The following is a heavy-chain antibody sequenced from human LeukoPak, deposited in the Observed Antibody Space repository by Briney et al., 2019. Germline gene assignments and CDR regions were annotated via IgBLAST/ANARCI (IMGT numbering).Heavy chain of an antibody. J-gene: IGHJ6*03. CDR2: LRYFGSNK. CDR3: ANSGVAPDLLNYYYYYMDV. V-gene: IGHV3-30*02. Sequence: GGSLRPSCAASGFTSRSYGMHWGRQAPGKGLGWVGFLRYFGSNKYYADSVKGRFTISRDNSKNTLYLQMNSLRAEDTAVYYCANSGVAPDLLNYYYYYMDVWGKGTTVTVSS. CDR1: GFTSRSYG. D-gene: IGHD2-15*01.